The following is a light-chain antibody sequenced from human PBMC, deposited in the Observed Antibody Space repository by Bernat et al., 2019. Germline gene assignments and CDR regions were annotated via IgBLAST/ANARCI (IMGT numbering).Light chain of an antibody. V-gene: IGLV2-14*03. CDR1: SSDVGGYNS. CDR2: DGT. Sequence: QAALTQPASVSGSPGQSITISCTTPSSDVGGYNSVSWYQQHQGKAPKLIIYDGTNRPSGVSHRFSGSNPGNTASLTISGLQPQDEANYDCSSSINSTSDVFGSGTKVTVL. J-gene: IGLJ1*01. CDR3: SSSINSTSDV.